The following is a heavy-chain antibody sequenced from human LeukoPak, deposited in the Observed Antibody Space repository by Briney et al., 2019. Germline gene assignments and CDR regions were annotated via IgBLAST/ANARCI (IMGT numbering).Heavy chain of an antibody. CDR2: ISYDGSNK. Sequence: PGGSLRLSCAASGFTVSSNYMSWVRQAPGKGLEWVAVISYDGSNKYYADSVKGRFTISRDNSKNTLYLQMNSLRAEDTAVYYCAKDRGYSYGQNRYGMDVWGQGTTVTVSS. V-gene: IGHV3-30*18. D-gene: IGHD5-18*01. J-gene: IGHJ6*02. CDR1: GFTVSSNY. CDR3: AKDRGYSYGQNRYGMDV.